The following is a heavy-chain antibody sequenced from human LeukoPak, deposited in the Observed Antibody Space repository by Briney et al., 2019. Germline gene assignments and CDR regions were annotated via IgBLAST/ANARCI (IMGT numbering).Heavy chain of an antibody. CDR2: IHYSGTT. J-gene: IGHJ4*02. CDR1: GDSISSYY. D-gene: IGHD3-9*01. CDR3: ARASNFDWSKYYFDY. V-gene: IGHV4-59*01. Sequence: PSETLSLTCTVSGDSISSYYWSWIRQPPGEGLEWIAYIHYSGTTNYNPSLKSRVTISVDTSKNQFSLKLSSVTAADTAVYYCARASNFDWSKYYFDYWGQGTLVTVSS.